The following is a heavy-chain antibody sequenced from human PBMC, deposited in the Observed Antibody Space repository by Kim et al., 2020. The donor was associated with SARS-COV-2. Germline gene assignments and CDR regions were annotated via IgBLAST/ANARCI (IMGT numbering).Heavy chain of an antibody. J-gene: IGHJ6*02. Sequence: GGSLRLSCAASGFTFSSYWMSWVRQAPGKGLEWVANIKQDGSEKYYVDSVKGRFTISRDNAKNSLYLQMNSLRAEDTAVYYCARANTSSSWFFPYYYGMDVWGQGTTVTVSS. CDR3: ARANTSSSWFFPYYYGMDV. CDR1: GFTFSSYW. CDR2: IKQDGSEK. D-gene: IGHD6-13*01. V-gene: IGHV3-7*01.